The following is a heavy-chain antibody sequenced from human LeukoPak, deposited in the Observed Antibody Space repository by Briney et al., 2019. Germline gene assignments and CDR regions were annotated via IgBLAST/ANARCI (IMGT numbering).Heavy chain of an antibody. CDR2: ISWNSGSI. CDR3: AKDSHYDILTGYYSHAFDI. D-gene: IGHD3-9*01. Sequence: GGSLRLSCAASGFTFDDYAMHWVRQAPGKGLEWVSGISWNSGSIGYADSVKGRFTISRDNAKNSLYLQMNSLRAEDTALYYCAKDSHYDILTGYYSHAFDIWGQGTVVTVSS. J-gene: IGHJ3*02. V-gene: IGHV3-9*01. CDR1: GFTFDDYA.